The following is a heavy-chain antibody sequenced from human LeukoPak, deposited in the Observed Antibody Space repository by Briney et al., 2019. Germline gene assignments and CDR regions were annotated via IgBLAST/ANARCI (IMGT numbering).Heavy chain of an antibody. V-gene: IGHV4-39*07. CDR1: GGSISSYY. CDR3: ARYQRSSGWYGPVVY. CDR2: IYYSGST. J-gene: IGHJ4*02. Sequence: SETLSLTCTVSGGSISSYYWSWIRQPPGKGLEWIGSIYYSGSTYYNPSLKSRVTISVDTSKNQFSLKLSSVTAADTAVYYCARYQRSSGWYGPVVYWGQGTLVTVSS. D-gene: IGHD6-19*01.